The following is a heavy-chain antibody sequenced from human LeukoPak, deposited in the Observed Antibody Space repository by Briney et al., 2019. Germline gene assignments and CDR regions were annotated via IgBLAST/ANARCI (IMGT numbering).Heavy chain of an antibody. J-gene: IGHJ4*02. V-gene: IGHV3-33*01. CDR3: ARSGGRGWYPADY. CDR1: GFTFSTFG. Sequence: GGSLRLSCAASGFTFSTFGMQWVRQAPGKGLEWVAVIWYDGSNKYYADSVKGRFTISRDNSKNTLYLQMDSLRAEDTAVYYCARSGGRGWYPADYWGQGTLVTVSS. D-gene: IGHD6-19*01. CDR2: IWYDGSNK.